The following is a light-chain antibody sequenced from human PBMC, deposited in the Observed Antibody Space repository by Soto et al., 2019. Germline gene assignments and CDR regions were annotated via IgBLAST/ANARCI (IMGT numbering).Light chain of an antibody. Sequence: DIVLTQSPGTLSVSPGERVTLSCRASQSVTSNYLAWYQQRPGQAPRLLIYGASYRATGIPDRFSGSGSGTDFTLTISRLEPEDFAVYYCQQYSSSPPEFAFGPG. J-gene: IGKJ3*01. CDR2: GAS. V-gene: IGKV3-20*01. CDR3: QQYSSSPPEFA. CDR1: QSVTSNY.